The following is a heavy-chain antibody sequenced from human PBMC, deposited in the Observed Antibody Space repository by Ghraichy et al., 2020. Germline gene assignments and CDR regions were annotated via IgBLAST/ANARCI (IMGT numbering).Heavy chain of an antibody. CDR1: GFTFSSYA. D-gene: IGHD3-10*01. CDR2: ISGSGGST. J-gene: IGHJ4*02. Sequence: GGSLRLSCAASGFTFSSYAMSWVRQAPGKRLEWVSAISGSGGSTYYADSVKGRFTISRDNSKNTLYLQMNSLRAEDTAVYYCAKRWVGGSGSYYKDGFDYWGQGTLVTVSS. CDR3: AKRWVGGSGSYYKDGFDY. V-gene: IGHV3-23*01.